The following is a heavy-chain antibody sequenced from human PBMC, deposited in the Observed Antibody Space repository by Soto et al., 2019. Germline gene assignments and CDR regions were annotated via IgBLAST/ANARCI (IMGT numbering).Heavy chain of an antibody. CDR1: GFIFSSYG. Sequence: QVQLVESGGGVGQPGRSLRLSCAASGFIFSSYGMYWVRQAPGKGLEWVATIWYDGTNKYYPDSVKGRFTISRDNSKSTLYLQMNSLRAEDTAVYYCAREPYSNYVMDVWGQGTTVTVSS. D-gene: IGHD4-4*01. CDR2: IWYDGTNK. J-gene: IGHJ6*02. CDR3: AREPYSNYVMDV. V-gene: IGHV3-33*01.